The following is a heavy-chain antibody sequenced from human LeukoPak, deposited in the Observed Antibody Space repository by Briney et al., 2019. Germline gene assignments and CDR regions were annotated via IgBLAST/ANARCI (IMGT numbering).Heavy chain of an antibody. J-gene: IGHJ1*01. D-gene: IGHD3-10*01. Sequence: PGGSLRLSCAASGFTFSSYWMHWVRQAPGKGLVWVSRINTDGSDTKYADSVKGRFTISRDNAKISLSLQMNSLRAEDTAVYYCARTLPYGSGIQEHWGQGTLVTVSS. V-gene: IGHV3-74*03. CDR2: INTDGSDT. CDR1: GFTFSSYW. CDR3: ARTLPYGSGIQEH.